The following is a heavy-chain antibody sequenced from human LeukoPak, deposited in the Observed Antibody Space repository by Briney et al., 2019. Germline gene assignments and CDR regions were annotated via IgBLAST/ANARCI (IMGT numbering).Heavy chain of an antibody. D-gene: IGHD3-3*01. Sequence: PGGSLRLFCAASGFNLDDYAMHWVRHAPGKGLEWVSLIIGDGGSTYYADSVRGRFTISRDNSRNSLYLQMNSLRTEDTALYYCAKDIFRGAMVGYYMDVWGKGTTVTVSS. CDR1: GFNLDDYA. CDR2: IIGDGGST. J-gene: IGHJ6*03. V-gene: IGHV3-43*02. CDR3: AKDIFRGAMVGYYMDV.